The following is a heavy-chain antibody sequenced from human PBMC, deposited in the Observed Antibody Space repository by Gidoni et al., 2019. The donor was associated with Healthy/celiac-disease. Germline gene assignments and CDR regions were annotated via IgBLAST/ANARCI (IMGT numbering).Heavy chain of an antibody. J-gene: IGHJ5*02. Sequence: QLQLQESGPGLVKPSETLSLTCTVSGGSISSSSYYWGWIRQPPGKGLEWIGSIYYSGSTYYNPSLKSRVTISVDTSKNQFSLKLSSVTAADTAVYYCARHWVVAGQYNWFDPWGQGTLVTVSS. V-gene: IGHV4-39*01. CDR1: GGSISSSSYY. D-gene: IGHD2-15*01. CDR2: IYYSGST. CDR3: ARHWVVAGQYNWFDP.